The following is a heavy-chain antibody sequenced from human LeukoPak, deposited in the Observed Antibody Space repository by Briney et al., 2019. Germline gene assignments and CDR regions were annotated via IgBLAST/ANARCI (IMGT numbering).Heavy chain of an antibody. CDR3: ATVRTAGYCSSTSCQGDYYYMDV. CDR2: INPNSGGT. V-gene: IGHV1-2*02. D-gene: IGHD2-2*01. J-gene: IGHJ6*03. Sequence: ASVKVSCKASGYIFTGYYMHWVRQAPGQGLEWMGWINPNSGGTNYTQKFQGRVTMTRDTSISTAYMELSRLRSDDTAVYYCATVRTAGYCSSTSCQGDYYYMDVWGKGTTVTVSS. CDR1: GYIFTGYY.